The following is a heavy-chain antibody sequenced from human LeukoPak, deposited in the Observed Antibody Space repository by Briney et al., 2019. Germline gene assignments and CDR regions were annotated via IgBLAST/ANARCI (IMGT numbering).Heavy chain of an antibody. CDR1: GFAFSSYS. J-gene: IGHJ3*02. CDR2: ISSSSSYI. V-gene: IGHV3-21*01. CDR3: ARARGGSFDAFDI. Sequence: GGSLRLSCAASGFAFSSYSMNWVRQAPGKGLEWVSSISSSSSYIYYADSVKGRFTISRDNAKNSLYLQMNSLRAEDTAVYYCARARGGSFDAFDIWGQGTMVTVSS. D-gene: IGHD1-26*01.